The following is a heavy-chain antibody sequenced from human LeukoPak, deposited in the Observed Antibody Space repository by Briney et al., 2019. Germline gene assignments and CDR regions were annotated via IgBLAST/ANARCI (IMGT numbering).Heavy chain of an antibody. CDR2: MNPNSGNT. CDR3: ARDTDYYGSGSFSSYYYYYYMDV. CDR1: GYTFTSYD. Sequence: ASVKVSCKASGYTFTSYDINWVRQATGQGLEWMGWMNPNSGNTGYAQKLQGRVTMTTDTSTSTAYMELRSLRSDDTAVYYCARDTDYYGSGSFSSYYYYYYMDVWGKGTTVTIPS. J-gene: IGHJ6*03. V-gene: IGHV1-8*02. D-gene: IGHD3-10*01.